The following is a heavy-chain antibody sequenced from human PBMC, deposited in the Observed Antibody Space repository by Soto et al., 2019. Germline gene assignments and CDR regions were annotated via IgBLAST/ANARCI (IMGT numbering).Heavy chain of an antibody. J-gene: IGHJ6*02. CDR1: GFTFSSFS. V-gene: IGHV3-23*01. CDR3: ARSLGV. CDR2: FRTGGDGGAT. Sequence: GGSLRLSCAASGFTFSSFSMSWVRQAPGKGLEWVSGFRTGGDGGATYYADSVTGRFTISRDNSKNTLFLQMNSLRAEDTAVYYCARSLGVWGQGTTVTVSS.